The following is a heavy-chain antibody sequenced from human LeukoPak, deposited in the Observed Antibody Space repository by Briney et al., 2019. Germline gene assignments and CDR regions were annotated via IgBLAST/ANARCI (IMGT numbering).Heavy chain of an antibody. J-gene: IGHJ5*02. CDR2: ISYSGST. Sequence: SETLSLTCTVSGGSISSYYWSWIRQPPGKGLEWIGYISYSGSTNYNPSLKSRVTMSVDTSKNQFSLKLSSVTAADTAVYYCARDIPNAIFGVANWFDPWGQGTLVTVSS. V-gene: IGHV4-59*12. CDR1: GGSISSYY. CDR3: ARDIPNAIFGVANWFDP. D-gene: IGHD3-3*01.